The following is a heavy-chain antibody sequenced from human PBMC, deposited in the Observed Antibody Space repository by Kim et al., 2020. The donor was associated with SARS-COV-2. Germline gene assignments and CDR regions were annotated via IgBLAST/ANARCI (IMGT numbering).Heavy chain of an antibody. CDR1: GFTFSSYA. CDR2: ISGTGGTT. D-gene: IGHD2-15*01. J-gene: IGHJ6*02. V-gene: IGHV3-23*01. Sequence: GGSLRLSCAASGFTFSSYAMNWVRQAPGEGLEWLSVISGTGGTTYYADSVKGRFTISRDNSKDTLYLQMNSLRAEDTAVYYCAKRRSGHCSDGYCNFFHGRDVWGQGTTITVSS. CDR3: AKRRSGHCSDGYCNFFHGRDV.